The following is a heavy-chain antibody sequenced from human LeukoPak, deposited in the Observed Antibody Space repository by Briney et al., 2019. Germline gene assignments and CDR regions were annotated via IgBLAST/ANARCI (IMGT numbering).Heavy chain of an antibody. J-gene: IGHJ3*02. Sequence: SVKVSCKASGGTFSSYAISWVRQAPGQGLEWMGGIIPIFGTANYAQKFQGRVTITADESTSTAYMELSSLRSEDTAVYYCARVKGAIVVVPARAAAFDIWGQGTMVTVSS. D-gene: IGHD2-2*01. CDR1: GGTFSSYA. CDR3: ARVKGAIVVVPARAAAFDI. CDR2: IIPIFGTA. V-gene: IGHV1-69*13.